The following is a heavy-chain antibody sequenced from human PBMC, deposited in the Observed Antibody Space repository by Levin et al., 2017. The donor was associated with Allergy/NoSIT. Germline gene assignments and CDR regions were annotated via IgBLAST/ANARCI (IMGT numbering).Heavy chain of an antibody. J-gene: IGHJ5*02. D-gene: IGHD3-10*01. V-gene: IGHV2-5*02. CDR1: GFSLSRSGVG. CDR3: AHSDYYGPGNYLFGWRFDP. CDR2: IFWDDDK. Sequence: SGPTLVKPTQTLTLTCTFSGFSLSRSGVGVGWIRQSPGKALEWLAFIFWDDDKRFSPSLKSRLTITKDTSKNQVVLSMTNMDPVDTATYYCAHSDYYGPGNYLFGWRFDPWGPGTLVTVSS.